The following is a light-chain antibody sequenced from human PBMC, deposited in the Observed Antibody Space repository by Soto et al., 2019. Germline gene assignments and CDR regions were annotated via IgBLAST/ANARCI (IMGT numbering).Light chain of an antibody. Sequence: DIVVTQSPATLSASPGERVTLSCRASQFVSSSLAWYQQKPGQVPSLLIYDTSTRAPGISARFSGSGSGTEFSLTISSLQSEDFAVYYCQEYIQWPPGMFGPGTTVDIK. CDR2: DTS. V-gene: IGKV3-15*01. J-gene: IGKJ1*01. CDR3: QEYIQWPPGM. CDR1: QFVSSS.